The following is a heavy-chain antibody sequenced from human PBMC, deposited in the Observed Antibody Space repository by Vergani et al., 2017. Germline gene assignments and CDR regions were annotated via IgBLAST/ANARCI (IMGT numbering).Heavy chain of an antibody. CDR2: ISSSSSYI. D-gene: IGHD3-22*01. CDR3: ARKYYYDSSGYYSTDY. J-gene: IGHJ4*02. Sequence: EVQLVESGGGLVKPGGSLRPSCAASGFTFSSYSMNWVRQAPGKGLEWVSSISSSSSYIYYADSVKGRFTISRDNAKNSLYLQMNSLRAEDTAVYYCARKYYYDSSGYYSTDYWGQGTLVTVSS. CDR1: GFTFSSYS. V-gene: IGHV3-21*01.